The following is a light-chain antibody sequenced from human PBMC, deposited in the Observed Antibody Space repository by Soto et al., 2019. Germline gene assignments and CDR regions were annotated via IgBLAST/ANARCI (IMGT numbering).Light chain of an antibody. CDR3: SSYAGSNNFV. J-gene: IGLJ1*01. CDR1: SSDVGGYNY. V-gene: IGLV2-8*01. CDR2: EVS. Sequence: QCALTQPPSASGSPGQSVTISCTGTSSDVGGYNYVSWYQQHPGKAPKLMIYEVSKRPSGVPDRFSGSKSGNTASLTVSGLQAEDEADYYCSSYAGSNNFVFGTG.